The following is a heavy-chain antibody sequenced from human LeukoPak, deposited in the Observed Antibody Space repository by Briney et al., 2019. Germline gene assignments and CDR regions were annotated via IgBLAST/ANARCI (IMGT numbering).Heavy chain of an antibody. D-gene: IGHD7-27*01. J-gene: IGHJ6*03. CDR3: ARLGIPYYYYMDV. Sequence: PAGSLRLSCAASGFTFSSYAMSWVRQAPPKGLEWVSAISGSGGSTYYADSVKGRFTISRDNSENTLYLQMNSLRAEDTAVYYCARLGIPYYYYMDVWGKGTTVTVS. CDR1: GFTFSSYA. CDR2: ISGSGGST. V-gene: IGHV3-23*01.